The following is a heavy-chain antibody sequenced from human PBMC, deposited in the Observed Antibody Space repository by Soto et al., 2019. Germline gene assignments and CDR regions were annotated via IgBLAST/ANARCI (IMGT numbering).Heavy chain of an antibody. CDR2: IWYDGSKK. CDR1: GFTFSSYG. D-gene: IGHD2-21*02. J-gene: IGHJ6*02. V-gene: IGHV3-33*01. Sequence: QVQLMESGGGVVQPGTSLRLSCAASGFTFSSYGMHWVRQAPGKGLAWVAVIWYDGSKKYYADSVKGRFTISRDNSKNTRYLQRNSRRAEDTALYYCARDGVTGYGMDVWGQGTTVTVSS. CDR3: ARDGVTGYGMDV.